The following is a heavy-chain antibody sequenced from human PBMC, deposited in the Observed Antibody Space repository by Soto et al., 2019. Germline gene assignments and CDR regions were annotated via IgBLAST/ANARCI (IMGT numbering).Heavy chain of an antibody. Sequence: AASVKVSCKASGYTFTSYDINWVRQATGQGLEWMGWMNPNSGNTGYAQKFQGRVTMTRNTSISTAYMELSSLRSEDTAVYYCAFLGRRQYYYYGMDVWGQGTTVTVSS. D-gene: IGHD1-1*01. CDR2: MNPNSGNT. V-gene: IGHV1-8*01. CDR1: GYTFTSYD. J-gene: IGHJ6*02. CDR3: AFLGRRQYYYYGMDV.